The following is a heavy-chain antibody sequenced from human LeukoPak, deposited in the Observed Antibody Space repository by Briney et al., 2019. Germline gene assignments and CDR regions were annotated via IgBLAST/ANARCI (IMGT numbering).Heavy chain of an antibody. CDR1: GYTFTSYY. V-gene: IGHV1-46*01. D-gene: IGHD6-19*01. Sequence: ASVKVSCKASGYTFTSYYMHWVRQAPGQGLEWMGIINPSGGSTSYAQKFQGRVTMTRDTSTSTVYMELSSLGSEDTAVYYCARVGSIAVAGTLRYNWFDPWGQGTLVTVSS. J-gene: IGHJ5*02. CDR2: INPSGGST. CDR3: ARVGSIAVAGTLRYNWFDP.